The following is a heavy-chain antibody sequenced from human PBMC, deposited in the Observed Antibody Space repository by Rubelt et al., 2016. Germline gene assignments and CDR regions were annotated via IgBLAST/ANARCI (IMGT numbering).Heavy chain of an antibody. Sequence: QLQLQESGPGLVKPSETLSLTCTVSGGSIGSSSYYWGWIRQPPGKGLEWIGYIYYSGSTNYNPSLKSGVTISVDTSKNQFSLKLSSVTAADTAVYYCARQMDTAMAGLGYWGQGTTVTVSS. CDR1: GGSIGSSSYY. V-gene: IGHV4-61*05. J-gene: IGHJ6*02. D-gene: IGHD5-18*01. CDR3: ARQMDTAMAGLGY. CDR2: IYYSGST.